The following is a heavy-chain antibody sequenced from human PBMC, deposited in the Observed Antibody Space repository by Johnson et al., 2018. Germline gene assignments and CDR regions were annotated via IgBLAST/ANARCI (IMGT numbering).Heavy chain of an antibody. V-gene: IGHV3-30-3*01. CDR2: ISSDGNNK. J-gene: IGHJ6*03. CDR3: ARGIGVIIYCYMDV. D-gene: IGHD3-10*01. CDR1: GFTLSDYA. Sequence: QVQLVESGGGVVQXGRSLRLXCAASGFTLSDYAMQWVRQAPGEGLEWVAVISSDGNNKHYADSVKGRFTISRDNYKNTLYLKMSSLRTEETAVYYCARGIGVIIYCYMDVWGKGTTVTVSS.